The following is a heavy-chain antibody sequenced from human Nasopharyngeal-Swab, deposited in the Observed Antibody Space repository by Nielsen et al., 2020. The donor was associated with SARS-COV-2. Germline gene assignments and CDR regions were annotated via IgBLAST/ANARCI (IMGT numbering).Heavy chain of an antibody. CDR1: GGSFSGYY. V-gene: IGHV4-34*01. Sequence: SETLSLTCAVYGGSFSGYYWSWIRQPPGKGLEWIGEISHSGSTYYNPPLKSRVTISVDTSKNQFSLKLSSVTAADTAVYYCARQFGVAHFDYWGQGTLVTVSS. D-gene: IGHD3-3*01. CDR3: ARQFGVAHFDY. J-gene: IGHJ4*02. CDR2: ISHSGST.